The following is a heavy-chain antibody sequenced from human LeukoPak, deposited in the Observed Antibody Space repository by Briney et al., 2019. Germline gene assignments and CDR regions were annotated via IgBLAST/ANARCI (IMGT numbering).Heavy chain of an antibody. J-gene: IGHJ4*02. CDR1: GFTVSSNH. V-gene: IGHV3-53*01. CDR3: AKGGDLITYFEY. Sequence: PGGSLRLSCAASGFTVSSNHMSWVRQAPGKGLEWVSIIYSGGGTYYTDSLRGRFTISRDNSEKRLYLQMKRPRAEATALYYCAKGGDLITYFEYWGQGTLVTVSS. CDR2: IYSGGGT. D-gene: IGHD3-16*01.